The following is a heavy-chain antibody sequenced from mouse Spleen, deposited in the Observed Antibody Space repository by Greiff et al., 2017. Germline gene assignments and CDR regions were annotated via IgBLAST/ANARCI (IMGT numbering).Heavy chain of an antibody. Sequence: QVQLQQSGPELVKPGASVKISCKASGYAFSSSWMNWVKQRPGKGLEWIGRIYPGDGDTNYNGKFKGKATLTADKSSSTAYMQLSSLTSEDSAVYYCARHSGDWFAYWGQGTLVTVSA. CDR2: IYPGDGDT. J-gene: IGHJ3*01. V-gene: IGHV1-82*01. CDR1: GYAFSSSW. CDR3: ARHSGDWFAY.